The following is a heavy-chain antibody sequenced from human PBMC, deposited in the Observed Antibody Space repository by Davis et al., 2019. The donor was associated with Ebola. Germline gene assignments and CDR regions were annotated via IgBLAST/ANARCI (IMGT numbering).Heavy chain of an antibody. CDR1: GFTFDDYA. CDR3: AKDLVVAATYYYGMDV. J-gene: IGHJ6*02. Sequence: GGSLRLSCAASGFTFDDYAMHWVRQVPGKGLEWVSGISWNSGSIAYADSVKGRFTISRDNAKNSLYLQMNSLRAEDTALYYCAKDLVVAATYYYGMDVWGQGTTVTVSS. V-gene: IGHV3-9*01. CDR2: ISWNSGSI. D-gene: IGHD2-15*01.